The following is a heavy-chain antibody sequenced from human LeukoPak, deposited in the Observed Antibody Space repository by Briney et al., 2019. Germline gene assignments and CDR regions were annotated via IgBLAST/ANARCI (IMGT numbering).Heavy chain of an antibody. CDR2: ICYSGST. CDR3: ARLSSGSSSWYDIDY. V-gene: IGHV4-59*08. Sequence: SETLSLTCTVSGGSISSYYWSWIRQPPGKGLEWIGYICYSGSTNYNPSLKSRVTISVDTSKNQFSLRLNSVTAADTAVYYCARLSSGSSSWYDIDYWGQGTLVTVSS. J-gene: IGHJ4*02. D-gene: IGHD6-13*01. CDR1: GGSISSYY.